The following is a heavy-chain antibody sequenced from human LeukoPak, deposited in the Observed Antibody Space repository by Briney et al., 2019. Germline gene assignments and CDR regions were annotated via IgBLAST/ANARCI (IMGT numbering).Heavy chain of an antibody. Sequence: ASVKVSCKASGGTFSSYAISWVRQAPGQGLEWMGGIIPIFGTANYAQKFQGRVTITADESTSTAYMELRSLRSDDTAVYYCAREEGRAVAGTWDWFDPWGQGTLVTVSS. D-gene: IGHD6-19*01. J-gene: IGHJ5*02. V-gene: IGHV1-69*13. CDR1: GGTFSSYA. CDR2: IIPIFGTA. CDR3: AREEGRAVAGTWDWFDP.